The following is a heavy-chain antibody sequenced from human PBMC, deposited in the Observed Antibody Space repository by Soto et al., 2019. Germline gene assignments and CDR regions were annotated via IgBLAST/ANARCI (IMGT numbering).Heavy chain of an antibody. CDR1: GFTFSSYA. D-gene: IGHD3-10*01. J-gene: IGHJ4*02. Sequence: EVQLLESGGGLVQPGGSLRLSCAASGFTFSSYAMSWVRQAPGKGLEWVSAITGSGASTYYADSVKGRFTLSRDNSKNTLYLQMNNLRTEDTAVYYCAQDRGRYYYGSGSYWGYWGQGTLVTVSS. V-gene: IGHV3-23*01. CDR3: AQDRGRYYYGSGSYWGY. CDR2: ITGSGAST.